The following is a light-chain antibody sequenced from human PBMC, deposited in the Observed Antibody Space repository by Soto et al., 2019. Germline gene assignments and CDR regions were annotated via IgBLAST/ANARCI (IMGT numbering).Light chain of an antibody. CDR3: TSYTTSTTLV. J-gene: IGLJ2*01. V-gene: IGLV2-14*01. Sequence: QSALTQPASVSGSPGQSISISCTGTSSDVGGYNSVSWYQQHPGKAPRLMIYEVSNRPSGVSYRFSGSKSGNTASLAISGLQAEDEADYYCTSYTTSTTLVFGGGTKLTVL. CDR1: SSDVGGYNS. CDR2: EVS.